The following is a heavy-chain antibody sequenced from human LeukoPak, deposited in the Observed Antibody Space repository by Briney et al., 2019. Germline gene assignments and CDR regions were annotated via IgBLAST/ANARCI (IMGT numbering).Heavy chain of an antibody. D-gene: IGHD3-22*01. J-gene: IGHJ4*02. CDR2: IYYSGST. CDR1: GGSISSDGYY. Sequence: SQTLSLTCTVSGGSISSDGYYWSWIRQHPGKGLEWIGYIYYSGSTYYNPSLKSRVTISVDTSKNQFSLKLSSVTAADTAVYYCTAYYYDSSGYLDYWGQGTLVTVSS. V-gene: IGHV4-31*03. CDR3: TAYYYDSSGYLDY.